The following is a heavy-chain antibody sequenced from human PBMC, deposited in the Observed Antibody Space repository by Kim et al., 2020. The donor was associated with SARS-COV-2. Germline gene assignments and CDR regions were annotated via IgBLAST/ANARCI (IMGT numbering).Heavy chain of an antibody. CDR1: GFTFSSYW. J-gene: IGHJ6*02. CDR3: ARDISGSYWHYYYGMDV. Sequence: GGSLRLSCAASGFTFSSYWMSWVRQAPGKGLEWVANIKQDGSEKYYVDSVKGRFTISRDNAKNSLYLQMNSLRAEDTAVYYCARDISGSYWHYYYGMDVWGQGTTVTVSS. V-gene: IGHV3-7*01. D-gene: IGHD1-26*01. CDR2: IKQDGSEK.